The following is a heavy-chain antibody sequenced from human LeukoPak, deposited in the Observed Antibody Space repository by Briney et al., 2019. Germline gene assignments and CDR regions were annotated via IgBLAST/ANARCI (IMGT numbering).Heavy chain of an antibody. CDR1: GFTFSSYG. Sequence: GGSLRLSCAASGFTFSSYGIHWVRQAPGKGLEWVAVISYDGSHKYYADSVKGRFTISRDNSKNTLYLQMSSLRGEDTAVYYCAKDGSDYGLDVWSQGTTVTVSS. CDR2: ISYDGSHK. CDR3: AKDGSDYGLDV. J-gene: IGHJ6*02. D-gene: IGHD3-10*01. V-gene: IGHV3-30*18.